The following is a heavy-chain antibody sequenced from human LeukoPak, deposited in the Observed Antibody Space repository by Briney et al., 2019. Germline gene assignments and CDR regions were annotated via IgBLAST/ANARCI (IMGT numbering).Heavy chain of an antibody. D-gene: IGHD1-14*01. V-gene: IGHV4-4*09. CDR2: IDPTGLT. CDR1: SGSISSQY. CDR3: ARQTPYHGNHYFDY. Sequence: SETLSLTCTVSSGSISSQYWSWIRQSPGKGLEWIGYIDPTGLTSYNPSLNSRVTISEDTSKNQFSLKVRSVTTADTAVYFCARQTPYHGNHYFDYWGQGTLVTVSS. J-gene: IGHJ4*02.